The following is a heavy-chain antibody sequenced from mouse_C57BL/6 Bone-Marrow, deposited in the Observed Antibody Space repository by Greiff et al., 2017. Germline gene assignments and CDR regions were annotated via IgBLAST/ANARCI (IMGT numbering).Heavy chain of an antibody. J-gene: IGHJ2*01. CDR1: GYSITSGYY. CDR2: ISYDGSN. V-gene: IGHV3-6*01. D-gene: IGHD2-4*01. Sequence: ESGPGLVKPSQSLSLTCSVTGYSITSGYYWNWIRQFPGNKLEWMGYISYDGSNNYNPSLKNRISITRDTSKNQFFLKLESVTTEDTATYYCSRQMITTRVYYFDYWGQGTTLTVSS. CDR3: SRQMITTRVYYFDY.